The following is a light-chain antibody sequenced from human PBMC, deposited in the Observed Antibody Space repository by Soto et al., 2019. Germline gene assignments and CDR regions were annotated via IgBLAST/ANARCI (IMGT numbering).Light chain of an antibody. V-gene: IGKV1-5*03. Sequence: DIPMTQSPSTLSASVGDRVTITCRASQSISSWLAWYQQKPGKAPKLLIYKASNLESGVPSRFSGSGSGTEVTLTISSLQPDDFATYYCQQDNSYSSFGQGNKVEIK. CDR3: QQDNSYSS. CDR2: KAS. CDR1: QSISSW. J-gene: IGKJ1*01.